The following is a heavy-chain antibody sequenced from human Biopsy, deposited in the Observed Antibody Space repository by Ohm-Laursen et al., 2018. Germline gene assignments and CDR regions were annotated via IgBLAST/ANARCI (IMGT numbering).Heavy chain of an antibody. D-gene: IGHD3-16*01. V-gene: IGHV4-59*01. Sequence: SQTLSLTCTVSRDSISNYYWTWIRQPPGKGLEWIGYIYYTGSTNYNPSVNSRVTISVDTSKNQFSLKLNSVTAADTAVYFCARDSRGGHLNTTLITGKNLDSWGQGTLVTVSS. CDR2: IYYTGST. J-gene: IGHJ4*02. CDR1: RDSISNYY. CDR3: ARDSRGGHLNTTLITGKNLDS.